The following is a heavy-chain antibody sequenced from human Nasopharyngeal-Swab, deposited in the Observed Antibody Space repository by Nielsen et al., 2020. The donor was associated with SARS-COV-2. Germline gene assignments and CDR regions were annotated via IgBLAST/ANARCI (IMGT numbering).Heavy chain of an antibody. Sequence: ETLSLTCTVSGGSISSSSYYWGWIRRPPGKGLEWIGSIYYSGSTYYNPSLKSRVTISVYTSKNQFSLKLSSVTAADTAVYCCARQGYQDIVVVPAARYYYYMDVWGKGTTVTVSS. D-gene: IGHD2-2*01. V-gene: IGHV4-39*01. CDR1: GGSISSSSYY. J-gene: IGHJ6*03. CDR3: ARQGYQDIVVVPAARYYYYMDV. CDR2: IYYSGST.